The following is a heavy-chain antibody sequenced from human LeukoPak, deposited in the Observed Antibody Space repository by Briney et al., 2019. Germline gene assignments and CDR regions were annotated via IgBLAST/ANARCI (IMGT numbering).Heavy chain of an antibody. CDR1: GFTFSSYA. V-gene: IGHV3-30*02. D-gene: IGHD2-15*01. Sequence: PGRSLRLSCAASGFTFSSYAMHWVRQAPGKGLEWVAFIRYDGSNKYYADSVKGRFTISRDNSKNTLYLQMNSLRAEDTAVYYCAKVKDIVVVVAATPLDYWGQGTLVTVSS. CDR2: IRYDGSNK. CDR3: AKVKDIVVVVAATPLDY. J-gene: IGHJ4*02.